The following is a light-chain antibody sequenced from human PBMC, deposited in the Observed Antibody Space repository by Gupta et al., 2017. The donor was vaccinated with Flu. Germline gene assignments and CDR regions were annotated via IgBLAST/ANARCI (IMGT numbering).Light chain of an antibody. J-gene: IGKJ1*01. CDR2: KAS. Sequence: DIQMTQSPSTLSASVGDRVTITCRASQSISSWLAWYQQKPGKAPKLLIYKASSLEGGVPSRFSGSGSGTEFTLKISSVQPDDVATYYCTQYEPYPRTFGQGTTVEIK. CDR1: QSISSW. V-gene: IGKV1-5*03. CDR3: TQYEPYPRT.